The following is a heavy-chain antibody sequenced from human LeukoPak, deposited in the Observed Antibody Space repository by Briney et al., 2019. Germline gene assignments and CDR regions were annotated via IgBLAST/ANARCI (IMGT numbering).Heavy chain of an antibody. CDR3: AKEVQVERRKDGFDI. CDR2: ISYDGSNK. CDR1: GFTFSNYA. D-gene: IGHD1-1*01. V-gene: IGHV3-30*18. J-gene: IGHJ3*02. Sequence: GGSLRLSCAASGFTFSNYAMSWVRQAPGKGLEWVAVISYDGSNKYYADSVKGRFTISRDNSKNTLYLQMKSLRAEDTAVYYCAKEVQVERRKDGFDIWGQGTMVTVSS.